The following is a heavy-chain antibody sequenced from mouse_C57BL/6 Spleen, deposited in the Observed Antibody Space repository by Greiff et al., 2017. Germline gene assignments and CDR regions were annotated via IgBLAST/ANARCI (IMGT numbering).Heavy chain of an antibody. D-gene: IGHD1-1*01. V-gene: IGHV14-1*01. J-gene: IGHJ3*01. CDR2: IDPEDGDT. CDR3: TLIYYYGSSYSY. Sequence: VQLQQSGAELVRPGASVKLSCTASGFNIKDYYMHWVKQRPEQGLEWIGRIDPEDGDTEYAPKFQGKATMTADPSSNTAYLQLSSLTSEDTAVYYCTLIYYYGSSYSYWGQGTLVTVSA. CDR1: GFNIKDYY.